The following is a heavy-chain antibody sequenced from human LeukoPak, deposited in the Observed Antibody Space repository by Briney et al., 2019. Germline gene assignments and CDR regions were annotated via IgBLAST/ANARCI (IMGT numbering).Heavy chain of an antibody. CDR3: AKGELSSDAFYFDY. CDR1: GFTFSSYA. CDR2: ISGSGGST. Sequence: PGGSLRLSCAASGFTFSSYAMSWVRQAPGKGLEWVSAISGSGGSTYYADSVKGRFTISRDNSKNTLYLQMNSLRAGDTAVYYCAKGELSSDAFYFDYWGQGALVTVSS. J-gene: IGHJ4*02. D-gene: IGHD1-7*01. V-gene: IGHV3-23*01.